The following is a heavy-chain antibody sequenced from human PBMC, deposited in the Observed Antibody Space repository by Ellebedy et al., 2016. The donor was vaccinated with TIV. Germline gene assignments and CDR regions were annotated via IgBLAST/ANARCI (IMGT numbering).Heavy chain of an antibody. CDR1: GDSISSYY. Sequence: SETLSLTXTVSGDSISSYYWNWIRQAPGKGLEWIGSFYYTGSTKYNPSLESRVTISVDSSKNQFALKLSYVTAADTAVYYCASWGDYGGNRHLDYWGQGTLVTVSS. D-gene: IGHD4-23*01. J-gene: IGHJ4*02. CDR2: FYYTGST. V-gene: IGHV4-59*01. CDR3: ASWGDYGGNRHLDY.